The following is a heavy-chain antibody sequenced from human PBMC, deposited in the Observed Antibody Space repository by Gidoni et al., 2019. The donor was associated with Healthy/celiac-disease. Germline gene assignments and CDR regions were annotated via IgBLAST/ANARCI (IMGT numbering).Heavy chain of an antibody. J-gene: IGHJ6*02. V-gene: IGHV4-59*01. CDR1: GGSIRSYY. Sequence: QVQLQESGPGLVKPSETLSLTCTVSGGSIRSYYWSWIRQPPGKGLEWIGYIYYSGSTNYNPSLKSRVTISVDTSKNQFSLKLSSVTAADTAVYYCARDLWLYYDILTGYYTPESYYGMDVWGQGTTVTVSS. D-gene: IGHD3-9*01. CDR3: ARDLWLYYDILTGYYTPESYYGMDV. CDR2: IYYSGST.